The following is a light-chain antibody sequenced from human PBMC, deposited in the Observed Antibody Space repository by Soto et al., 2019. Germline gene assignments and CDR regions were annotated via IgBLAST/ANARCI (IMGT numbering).Light chain of an antibody. CDR1: SSDVGGYNY. Sequence: QSALTQPASVSGSPGQSITISCTGNSSDVGGYNYVSWYQQHPGKAPKLMIYEVSNRPSGVSNRVSGSKSGNTASLTISGLQAEDEADYYCSSYTSSSTSLFGTGTKLTVL. CDR3: SSYTSSSTSL. J-gene: IGLJ1*01. CDR2: EVS. V-gene: IGLV2-14*01.